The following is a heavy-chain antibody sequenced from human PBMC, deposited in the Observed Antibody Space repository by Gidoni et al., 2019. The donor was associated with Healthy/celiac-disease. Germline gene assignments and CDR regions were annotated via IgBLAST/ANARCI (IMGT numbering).Heavy chain of an antibody. Sequence: EVQLVQSGAEVKKPGESLKISCKGSGYSFTSYWIGWVRQMPGKALEWMGISYPGYSDNGDSPSFQGQVTISGDKSISTAYLQWSSLKASDTASYYWARLGGNWNDSPLGWFDPWGQGTLVTVSS. V-gene: IGHV5-51*01. D-gene: IGHD1-1*01. J-gene: IGHJ5*02. CDR2: SYPGYSDN. CDR3: ARLGGNWNDSPLGWFDP. CDR1: GYSFTSYW.